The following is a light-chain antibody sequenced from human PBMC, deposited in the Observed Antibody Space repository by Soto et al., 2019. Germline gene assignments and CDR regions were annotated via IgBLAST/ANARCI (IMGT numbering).Light chain of an antibody. CDR1: QSVDSRY. CDR2: AVS. J-gene: IGKJ2*03. V-gene: IGKV3-20*01. CDR3: QQYGNSPRYS. Sequence: EIVLTQSPGTLSLSPGERATLSCRASQSVDSRYLAWYQQKPGQAPRLLIYAVSSRATGIPDRFSGSGSGTDFTHTISRLEPEDFAEYYCQQYGNSPRYSFGQGTKLEIK.